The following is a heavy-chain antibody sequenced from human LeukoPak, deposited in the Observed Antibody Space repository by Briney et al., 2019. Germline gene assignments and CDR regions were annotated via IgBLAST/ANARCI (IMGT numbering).Heavy chain of an antibody. CDR1: GGSISSYY. D-gene: IGHD6-6*01. J-gene: IGHJ4*02. Sequence: SETLSLTCTVSGGSISSYYWSWIRQPPGKGLEWIGCIYYSGSTNYNPSLKSRVTISVDTSKNQFSLKLSSVTAADTAVYYCARGGWQLVPSDYWGQGTLVTVSS. CDR3: ARGGWQLVPSDY. V-gene: IGHV4-59*01. CDR2: IYYSGST.